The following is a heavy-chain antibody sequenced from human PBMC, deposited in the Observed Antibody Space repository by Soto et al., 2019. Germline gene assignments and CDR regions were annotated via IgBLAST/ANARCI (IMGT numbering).Heavy chain of an antibody. V-gene: IGHV4-4*07. D-gene: IGHD1-1*01. Sequence: LETLSLTCTVSGASISGFYWSWIRKSAGKGLEWIGRIYATGTTDYNPSLKSRVMMSVDTSKKQFSLKLRSVTAADTAVYYCVRDGTKTLRDWFDPWGQGISVTVSS. CDR2: IYATGTT. CDR3: VRDGTKTLRDWFDP. CDR1: GASISGFY. J-gene: IGHJ5*02.